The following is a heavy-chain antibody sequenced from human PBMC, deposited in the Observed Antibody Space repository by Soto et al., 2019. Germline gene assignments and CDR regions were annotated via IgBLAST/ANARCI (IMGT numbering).Heavy chain of an antibody. CDR3: AREKATVIGFPGYYYGMDV. CDR1: GFTFSSYS. J-gene: IGHJ6*02. Sequence: GGSLRLSCAASGFTFSSYSMNWVRQAPGKGLERVSYISSSSSTIYYADSVKGRFTISRDNAKNSLYLQMNSLRDEDTAVYYCAREKATVIGFPGYYYGMDVWGQGTTVTVSS. V-gene: IGHV3-48*02. CDR2: ISSSSSTI. D-gene: IGHD4-17*01.